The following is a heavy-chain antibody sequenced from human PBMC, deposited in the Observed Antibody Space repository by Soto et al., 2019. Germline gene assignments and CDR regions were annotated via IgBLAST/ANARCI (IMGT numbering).Heavy chain of an antibody. CDR1: GFTFGDYA. D-gene: IGHD3-10*01. CDR3: ASGPSGAFDI. CDR2: ISSSGNTI. Sequence: GGSLRLSXIASGFTFGDYAMSWFRQAPGKGLEWVSYISSSGNTIYNADSVKGRFIISRDNAKNSLYLQMNSLRDEDTAVYYCASGPSGAFDIWGQGTMVTVSS. V-gene: IGHV3-48*02. J-gene: IGHJ3*02.